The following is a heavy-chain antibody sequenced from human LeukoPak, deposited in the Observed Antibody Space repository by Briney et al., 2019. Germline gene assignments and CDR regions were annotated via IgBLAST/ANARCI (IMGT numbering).Heavy chain of an antibody. CDR2: IYYSGST. CDR3: ARGVAATNWFDP. V-gene: IGHV4-59*01. D-gene: IGHD6-13*01. J-gene: IGHJ5*02. Sequence: SETLSLTCTVSGGSISSYYWSWIRQPPGKGLEWIGYIYYSGSTNYNPSLKSRVTISVDTSKNQFSLKLSSVTAADAAVCYCARGVAATNWFDPWGQGTLVTVSS. CDR1: GGSISSYY.